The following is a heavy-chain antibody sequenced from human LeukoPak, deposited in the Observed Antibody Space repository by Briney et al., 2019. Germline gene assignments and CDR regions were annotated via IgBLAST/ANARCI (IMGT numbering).Heavy chain of an antibody. V-gene: IGHV1-69*01. CDR2: IIPIFGTA. CDR1: GGTFSSYA. D-gene: IGHD3-22*01. Sequence: ASVKVSCKASGGTFSSYAISWVRQAPGQGLEWMGGIIPIFGTANYAQKFQGRVTITADESTSTAYMELSSLRSEGTAVYYCARLSGETYYYDSSGSAWGQGTLVTVSS. CDR3: ARLSGETYYYDSSGSA. J-gene: IGHJ4*02.